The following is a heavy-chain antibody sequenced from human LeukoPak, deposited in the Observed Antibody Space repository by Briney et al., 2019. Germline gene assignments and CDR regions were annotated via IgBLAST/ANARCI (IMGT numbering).Heavy chain of an antibody. V-gene: IGHV4-4*09. CDR3: ARLSGGSFDY. J-gene: IGHJ4*02. Sequence: SETLSLTCTVSGGSISSYYWSWIRQPPGKGLEWIGYIYTSGSTNYNPSLKSRVTISVDTSKNQFSLRLSSVTAADTAAYYCARLSGGSFDYWGQGTLVTVSS. D-gene: IGHD2-15*01. CDR2: IYTSGST. CDR1: GGSISSYY.